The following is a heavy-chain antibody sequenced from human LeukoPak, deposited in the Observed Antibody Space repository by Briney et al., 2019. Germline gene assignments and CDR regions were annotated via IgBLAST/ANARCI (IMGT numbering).Heavy chain of an antibody. V-gene: IGHV3-74*01. J-gene: IGHJ5*02. D-gene: IGHD6-19*01. CDR1: GFTFPNAW. CDR3: AKSIAVAGAMRDNWFDP. Sequence: PGGSLRLSCAASGFTFPNAWMNWVRQAPGKGLVWVSRVNGDGSSTTYADSVKGRFTISRDNVKNTLYLQMNNLRVEDTAVYYCAKSIAVAGAMRDNWFDPWGQGTLVTVSS. CDR2: VNGDGSST.